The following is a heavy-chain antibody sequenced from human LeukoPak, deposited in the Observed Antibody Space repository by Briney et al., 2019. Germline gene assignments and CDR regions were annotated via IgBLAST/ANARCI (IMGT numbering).Heavy chain of an antibody. Sequence: PSETLSLTCTVSGGSISSSSYYWGWIRQPPGRGLEWIGSIYYSGSTYYNPSLKSRVTISVDTSKNQFSLKLSSVTAADTAVYYCARQPTVTFFDYWGQGTLVTVSS. V-gene: IGHV4-39*01. CDR2: IYYSGST. CDR3: ARQPTVTFFDY. J-gene: IGHJ4*02. CDR1: GGSISSSSYY. D-gene: IGHD4-17*01.